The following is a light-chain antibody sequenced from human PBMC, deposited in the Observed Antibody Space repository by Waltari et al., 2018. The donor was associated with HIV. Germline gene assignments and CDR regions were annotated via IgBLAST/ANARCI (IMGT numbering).Light chain of an antibody. Sequence: GERVTLSCTASHSIFNNVAWYQQRRGQAPRLVIYGASTRVTGVPDRFSGSGSGTEFTLTISSVQSEDFALYFCQQYNDWLALTFGGGTKVEV. CDR1: HSIFNN. CDR2: GAS. J-gene: IGKJ4*01. CDR3: QQYNDWLALT. V-gene: IGKV3-15*01.